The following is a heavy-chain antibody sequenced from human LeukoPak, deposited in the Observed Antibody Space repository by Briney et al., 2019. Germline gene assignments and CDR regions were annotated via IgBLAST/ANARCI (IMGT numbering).Heavy chain of an antibody. CDR3: ARLSPAWLRNYFDY. CDR1: GFTFSSYE. D-gene: IGHD5-12*01. J-gene: IGHJ4*02. Sequence: PGGSLRLSCAASGFTFSSYEMNWVRQAPGKGLEWVSYISSSGSTIYYADSVKGRFTISRDNAKNSLYLQMNSLRAEDTAVYYCARLSPAWLRNYFDYWGQGTLVTVSS. V-gene: IGHV3-48*03. CDR2: ISSSGSTI.